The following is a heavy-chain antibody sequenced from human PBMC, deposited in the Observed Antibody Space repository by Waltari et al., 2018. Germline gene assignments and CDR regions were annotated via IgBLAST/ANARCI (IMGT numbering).Heavy chain of an antibody. CDR2: IYYSGST. J-gene: IGHJ4*02. Sequence: QLQLQESGPGLVKPSETLSLTCTVSGGSISSSSYYWGWIRQPPGKGLGWIGSIYYSGSTYANPALKSRVTISLDTSKNQFSLKLSSVTAADTAVYYCARRTPTGILYDYWGQGTLVTVSS. D-gene: IGHD3-9*01. CDR3: ARRTPTGILYDY. V-gene: IGHV4-39*01. CDR1: GGSISSSSYY.